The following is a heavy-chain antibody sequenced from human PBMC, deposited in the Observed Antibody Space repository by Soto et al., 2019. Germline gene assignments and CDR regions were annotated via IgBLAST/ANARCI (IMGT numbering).Heavy chain of an antibody. CDR1: GFTFSSYA. V-gene: IGHV3-23*01. CDR2: ISGSGGST. D-gene: IGHD3-22*01. Sequence: PGGSLRLSCAASGFTFSSYAMSWVRQAPGKGLEWVSAISGSGGSTYYADSVKGRFTISRDNSKNTLYLQMNSLRAEDTAVYYCAKIGEGDYDSSGYYFVDYWGQGTLVTVSS. CDR3: AKIGEGDYDSSGYYFVDY. J-gene: IGHJ4*02.